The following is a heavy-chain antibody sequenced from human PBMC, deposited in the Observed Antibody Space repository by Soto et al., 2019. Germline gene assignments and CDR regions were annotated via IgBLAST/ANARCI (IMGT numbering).Heavy chain of an antibody. Sequence: PSETLSLTCTVSGGSISSYYWSWIRQPPGKGLEWIGYIYYSGSTNYNPSLKSRVTISVDTSKNQFSLKLSSVTAADTAVYYCARARPDTAMAVDYWSQGTLVTVSS. CDR2: IYYSGST. CDR1: GGSISSYY. D-gene: IGHD5-18*01. V-gene: IGHV4-59*01. CDR3: ARARPDTAMAVDY. J-gene: IGHJ4*02.